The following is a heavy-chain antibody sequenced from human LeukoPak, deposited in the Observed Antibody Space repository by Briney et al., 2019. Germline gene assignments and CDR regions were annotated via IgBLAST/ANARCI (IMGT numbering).Heavy chain of an antibody. CDR3: ARGTYYHYMHV. V-gene: IGHV4-61*10. Sequence: PSETLSLTCTVSAVSITSGTYYWTWIRQPAGKGLEWIGRIYSTGRVNYNPSLKSRVTISVDTSKNQFSLKLSSVTAADTAVYYCARGTYYHYMHVWGKGTTVTVSS. J-gene: IGHJ6*03. CDR2: IYSTGRV. CDR1: AVSITSGTYY. D-gene: IGHD3/OR15-3a*01.